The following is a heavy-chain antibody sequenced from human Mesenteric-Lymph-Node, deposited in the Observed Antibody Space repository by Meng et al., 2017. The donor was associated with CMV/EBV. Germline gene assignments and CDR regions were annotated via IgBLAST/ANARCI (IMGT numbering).Heavy chain of an antibody. CDR3: AAGYLDL. Sequence: GGSLRLSCAASGFTFSDFGIHWVRQAPGKGLEWVAVVSYDGNTQYYADSVKGRFTISRDNSKNTLSLYMSSLRLEDTAVYYCAAGYLDLWGRGTLVTVSS. V-gene: IGHV3-30-3*01. CDR1: GFTFSDFG. D-gene: IGHD6-25*01. J-gene: IGHJ2*01. CDR2: VSYDGNTQ.